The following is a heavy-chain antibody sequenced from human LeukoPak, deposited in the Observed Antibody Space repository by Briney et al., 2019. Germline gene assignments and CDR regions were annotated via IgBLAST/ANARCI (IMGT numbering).Heavy chain of an antibody. CDR1: GGSISSYY. CDR3: ARDLELGY. V-gene: IGHV4-59*01. J-gene: IGHJ4*02. Sequence: PSETLSLTCTVSGGSISSYYWSWIRQPPGKELEWIGYMYDSGSTNYNPSLKSRVTISVDTSKNQFSLKLTSLTAADTAVYYCARDLELGYWGQGTLVTVSS. CDR2: MYDSGST. D-gene: IGHD3-22*01.